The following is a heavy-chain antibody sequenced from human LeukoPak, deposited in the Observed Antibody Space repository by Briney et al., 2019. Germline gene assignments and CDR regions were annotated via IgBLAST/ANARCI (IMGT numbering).Heavy chain of an antibody. CDR3: ASPLSGGSGLPIY. V-gene: IGHV5-10-1*01. CDR2: IDPSDSYT. J-gene: IGHJ4*02. Sequence: GEPLKISCKGSGYSFTSYWITWVRPMPGKGREWMGWIDPSDSYTNYSPSFQGHVTISADKSISTAYLQWSSLKASDTAMYYCASPLSGGSGLPIYWGQGTLVTVSS. CDR1: GYSFTSYW. D-gene: IGHD6-19*01.